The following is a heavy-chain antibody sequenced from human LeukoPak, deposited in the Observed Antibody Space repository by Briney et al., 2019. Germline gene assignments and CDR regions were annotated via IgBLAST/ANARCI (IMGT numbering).Heavy chain of an antibody. J-gene: IGHJ4*02. CDR3: ARVSPFDY. V-gene: IGHV3-66*01. CDR2: FYSGGST. Sequence: QTGGSLTLSCVVSGYTVSSKYMSWVRQAPGKGLEWLSVFYSGGSTYYADSVNGRFTMSRDTSKNTLYLQMNGLRVGDTAVYYCARVSPFDYWGQGTQVTVSS. CDR1: GYTVSSKY.